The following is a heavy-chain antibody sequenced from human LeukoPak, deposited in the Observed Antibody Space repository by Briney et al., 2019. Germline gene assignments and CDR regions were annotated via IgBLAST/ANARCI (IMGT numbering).Heavy chain of an antibody. Sequence: SETLSLTCTVSRGSFSSRRYYCGWIRQPPGMGLEGIAAINYSGTTYYNPPPKSRVPGSIDTSKIQFYLKLRSVTAADAAVYYCARLRGGVQLWGDWGQGTLVTVSS. J-gene: IGHJ4*02. D-gene: IGHD5-18*01. CDR2: INYSGTT. CDR1: RGSFSSRRYY. V-gene: IGHV4-39*01. CDR3: ARLRGGVQLWGD.